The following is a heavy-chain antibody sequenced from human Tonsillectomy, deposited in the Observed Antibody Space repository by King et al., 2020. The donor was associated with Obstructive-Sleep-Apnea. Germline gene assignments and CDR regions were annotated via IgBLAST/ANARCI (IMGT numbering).Heavy chain of an antibody. CDR2: ISYDGSNK. D-gene: IGHD3-9*01. Sequence: QLVQSGGGVVQPGRSLRLSCAASGFTFSSYAMHWVRQAPGKGLEWVAVISYDGSNKYYADSVKGRFTISRDNSKNTLYLQMNSLRAEDTAVYYCARDGNPYYDILTAFDYWGQGTLVTVSS. CDR1: GFTFSSYA. V-gene: IGHV3-30*04. J-gene: IGHJ4*02. CDR3: ARDGNPYYDILTAFDY.